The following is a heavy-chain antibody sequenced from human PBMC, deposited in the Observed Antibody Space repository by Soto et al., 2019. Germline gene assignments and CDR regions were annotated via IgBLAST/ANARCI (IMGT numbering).Heavy chain of an antibody. CDR2: IYWDDDK. J-gene: IGHJ4*02. V-gene: IGHV2-5*02. CDR1: GFSLSTSGVG. Sequence: QITLKESGPTLVKPTQTLTLTCTFSGFSLSTSGVGVGWIRQPPGKALEWLALIYWDDDKRYSPSLKSRLTITKDTSKNQVVLTMTNMDPVDTATYYCAHWGGIYSNSTRFYFDYWGQGTLVTVSS. D-gene: IGHD4-4*01. CDR3: AHWGGIYSNSTRFYFDY.